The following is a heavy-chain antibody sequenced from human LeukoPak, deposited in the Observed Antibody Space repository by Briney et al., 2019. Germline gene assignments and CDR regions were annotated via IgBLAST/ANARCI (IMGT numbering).Heavy chain of an antibody. J-gene: IGHJ6*02. CDR2: INHSGST. CDR1: GGSFSGYY. V-gene: IGHV4-34*01. D-gene: IGHD2-2*01. Sequence: SGTLSLTCAVYGGSFSGYYWSWIRQPPGKGLEWIGEINHSGSTNYNPSLKSRVTISVDTSKNQFSLKLSSVTAADTAVYYCARGDIVVVPAAMYYYYYGMDVWGQGTTVTVSS. CDR3: ARGDIVVVPAAMYYYYYGMDV.